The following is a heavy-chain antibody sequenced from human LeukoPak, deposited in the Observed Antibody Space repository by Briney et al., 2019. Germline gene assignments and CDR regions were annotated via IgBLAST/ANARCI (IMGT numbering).Heavy chain of an antibody. CDR1: GFTFSSYG. CDR3: AGLQRITIFGVVI. D-gene: IGHD3-3*01. Sequence: PGGSLRLSCAASGFTFSSYGMHWVRQAPGKGLEWVAFIRYDGSNKYYADSVKGRFTVSRDNSKNTLYLQMNSLRAEDTAVYYCAGLQRITIFGVVIWGQGTMVTVSS. J-gene: IGHJ3*02. CDR2: IRYDGSNK. V-gene: IGHV3-30*02.